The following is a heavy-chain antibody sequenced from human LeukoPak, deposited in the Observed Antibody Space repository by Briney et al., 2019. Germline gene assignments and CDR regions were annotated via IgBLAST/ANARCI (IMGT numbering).Heavy chain of an antibody. CDR3: ASGTQSDY. Sequence: GGSLRLSCETSGFTFSNSEMNWVRQAPGKGLEWISSISSSGNNKYYADSVEGRFTISRDNAKNSLFLQMNSLRAEDTAVYYCASGTQSDYWGQGTLVIVSS. J-gene: IGHJ4*02. CDR2: ISSSGNNK. CDR1: GFTFSNSE. D-gene: IGHD1-14*01. V-gene: IGHV3-48*03.